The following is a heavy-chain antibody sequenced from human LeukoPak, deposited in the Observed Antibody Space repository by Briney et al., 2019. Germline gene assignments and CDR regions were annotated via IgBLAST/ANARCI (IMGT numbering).Heavy chain of an antibody. CDR2: ISGSGGST. Sequence: GASLRLSCVASGFTFSGYAMSWVRQAPGKGLEWVSAISGSGGSTYYADSVKGRFTISRDNSKNTLYLQMNSLRAEDTAVYYCAKDFNVLLWFGEPRLYGMDVWGKGTTVTVSS. D-gene: IGHD3-10*01. V-gene: IGHV3-23*01. CDR1: GFTFSGYA. J-gene: IGHJ6*04. CDR3: AKDFNVLLWFGEPRLYGMDV.